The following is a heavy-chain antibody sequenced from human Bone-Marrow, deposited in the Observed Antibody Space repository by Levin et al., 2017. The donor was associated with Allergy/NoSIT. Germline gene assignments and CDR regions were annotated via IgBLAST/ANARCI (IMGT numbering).Heavy chain of an antibody. Sequence: SGGSLRLSCAASGFTFSSYGMHWVRQAPGKGLEWVAVIWYDGSNKYYADSVKGRFTISRDNSKNTLYLQMNSLRAEDTAVYYCARWARMAVAGIEPGDPWGQGTLVTVSS. CDR3: ARWARMAVAGIEPGDP. J-gene: IGHJ5*02. CDR2: IWYDGSNK. D-gene: IGHD6-19*01. V-gene: IGHV3-33*01. CDR1: GFTFSSYG.